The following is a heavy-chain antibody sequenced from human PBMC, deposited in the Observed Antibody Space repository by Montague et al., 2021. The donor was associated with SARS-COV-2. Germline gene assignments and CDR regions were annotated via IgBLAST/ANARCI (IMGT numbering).Heavy chain of an antibody. Sequence: SETLSLTCTVSAGSINNHYWSWIRQTPGKELEWIAYVYFSGTAPYNPSLKSRVTISVDTSRNQFSLQLTSVTAADTAVYYCARRPSSSSSFDYWGQGTQVTVSS. CDR1: AGSINNHY. J-gene: IGHJ4*02. CDR3: ARRPSSSSSFDY. CDR2: VYFSGTA. D-gene: IGHD6-13*01. V-gene: IGHV4-59*08.